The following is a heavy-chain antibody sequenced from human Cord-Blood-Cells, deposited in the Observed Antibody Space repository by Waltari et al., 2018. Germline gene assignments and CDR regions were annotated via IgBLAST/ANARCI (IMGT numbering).Heavy chain of an antibody. D-gene: IGHD1-26*01. J-gene: IGHJ5*02. CDR1: GFTFSSYS. Sequence: EVQLVESGGGLVKPGGSLRLSCAASGFTFSSYSMNWVRQAPGKGLEWVSSISSSSSYIDYADSVKGRFTIARDNAKNSRYLQMNGLRAEDTAVYYCARDGTPGEWELLKWFDPWGQGTLVTVSS. V-gene: IGHV3-21*01. CDR3: ARDGTPGEWELLKWFDP. CDR2: ISSSSSYI.